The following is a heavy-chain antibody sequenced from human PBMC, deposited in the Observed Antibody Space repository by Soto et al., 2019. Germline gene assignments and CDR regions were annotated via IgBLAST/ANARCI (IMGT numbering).Heavy chain of an antibody. Sequence: EVQLLESGGGFVQPGGSLRLSCAASGFTFSSNAMSWVRQAPGKGLEWVTAISGSGYSTYYADSVKGRFTISRDNSKNTLYLQMNSLRAEDTAVYYCAKSSSSSSGYKEYYYYGMDVWGQGTTVTVSS. J-gene: IGHJ6*02. CDR3: AKSSSSSSGYKEYYYYGMDV. V-gene: IGHV3-23*01. CDR2: ISGSGYST. D-gene: IGHD6-6*01. CDR1: GFTFSSNA.